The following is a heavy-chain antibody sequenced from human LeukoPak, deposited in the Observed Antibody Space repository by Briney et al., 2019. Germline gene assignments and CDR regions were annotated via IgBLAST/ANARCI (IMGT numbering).Heavy chain of an antibody. CDR1: GFTFNNAW. Sequence: GGSLRLSCVASGFTFNNAWMSWVRQAPGKGLEWVGRVKSQTSGGTTDYAAPVKGRFTISRDDSKNTLYLQMNSLKTEDTAVYSCTTDRRFGEFYFDYWGQGTLVTVSS. CDR3: TTDRRFGEFYFDY. D-gene: IGHD3-10*01. CDR2: VKSQTSGGTT. J-gene: IGHJ4*02. V-gene: IGHV3-15*01.